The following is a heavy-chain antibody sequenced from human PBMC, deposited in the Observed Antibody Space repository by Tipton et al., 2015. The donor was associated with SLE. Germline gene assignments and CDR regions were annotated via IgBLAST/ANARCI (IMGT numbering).Heavy chain of an antibody. CDR2: ISSSSSNI. D-gene: IGHD3-3*01. Sequence: SLRLSCVASGFTFSIYSMNWVRHAPGKGLEWVSYISSSSSNIYYADSVKGRFTISRDNAKNSLYLQMNSLRAEDTAVYYCARVSPLRFLEWFLDYWGQGTLVTVSS. J-gene: IGHJ4*02. CDR1: GFTFSIYS. CDR3: ARVSPLRFLEWFLDY. V-gene: IGHV3-48*01.